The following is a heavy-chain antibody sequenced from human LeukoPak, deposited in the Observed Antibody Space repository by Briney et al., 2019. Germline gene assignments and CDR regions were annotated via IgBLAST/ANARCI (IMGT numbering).Heavy chain of an antibody. CDR1: GYTFTGYY. V-gene: IGHV1-2*02. CDR2: INPNSGGT. CDR3: ARDYDFWRGYS. D-gene: IGHD3-3*01. J-gene: IGHJ5*02. Sequence: ASVKVSCKASGYTFTGYYMHWVRQAPGQGLEWMGWINPNSGGTNYAQKFQGRVTMTRDTSISTVYMELSRLRSDDSAVYYCARDYDFWRGYSWGQGTLVTVSS.